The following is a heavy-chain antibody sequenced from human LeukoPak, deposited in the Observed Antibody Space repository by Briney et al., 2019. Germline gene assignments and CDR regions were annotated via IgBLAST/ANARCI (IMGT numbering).Heavy chain of an antibody. Sequence: GGSLRLSCAASGFTFSSYEMNWVRQAPGKGLEWVSYISSSGSTIYYADSVKGRLTISRDNAKTSLYLQMTSLRAEDTAVYYCARGSSETGIYYYGSGSYRYYFDYWGQGTLVTVSS. D-gene: IGHD3-10*01. V-gene: IGHV3-48*03. CDR1: GFTFSSYE. J-gene: IGHJ4*02. CDR3: ARGSSETGIYYYGSGSYRYYFDY. CDR2: ISSSGSTI.